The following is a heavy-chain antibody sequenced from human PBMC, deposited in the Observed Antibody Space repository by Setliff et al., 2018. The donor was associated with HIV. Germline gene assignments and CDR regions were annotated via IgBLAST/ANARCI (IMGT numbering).Heavy chain of an antibody. Sequence: ETLSLTCTVSDSGTYYWSWIRQPAGKGLEWVGRVSSRGDTNYNPSLKSRVTMSVDTSKNQFSLKLTSVTASDTAVYYCARAAAGNTGPFDLWGQGSPVTVSS. V-gene: IGHV4-4*07. CDR3: ARAAAGNTGPFDL. CDR2: VSSRGDT. D-gene: IGHD4-17*01. J-gene: IGHJ4*02. CDR1: DSGTYY.